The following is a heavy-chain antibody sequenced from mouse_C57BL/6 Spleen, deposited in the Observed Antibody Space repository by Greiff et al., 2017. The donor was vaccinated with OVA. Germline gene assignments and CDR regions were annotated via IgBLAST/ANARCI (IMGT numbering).Heavy chain of an antibody. CDR1: GYAFTNYL. V-gene: IGHV1-54*01. CDR3: ARNGGYNYFDY. CDR2: INPGSGGT. D-gene: IGHD2-2*01. Sequence: VPLQQSGAELVRPGTSVKVSCKASGYAFTNYLLEWVKQRPGQGLEWIGVINPGSGGTNYNEKFKGKATLTADKSSSTAYMQLSSLTSEDSAVDFCARNGGYNYFDYWGQGTTLTVSS. J-gene: IGHJ2*01.